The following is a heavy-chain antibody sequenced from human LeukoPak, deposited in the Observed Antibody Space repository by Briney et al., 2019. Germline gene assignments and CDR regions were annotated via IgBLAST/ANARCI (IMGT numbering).Heavy chain of an antibody. J-gene: IGHJ4*02. V-gene: IGHV4-59*08. CDR3: ARLSPGDYIPLPFDY. CDR1: GGSISSYY. CDR2: IYYSGST. Sequence: PSETLSLTCTVSGGSISSYYWSWIRQPPGKGLEWIWYIYYSGSTNYNPSLKSRVTLSLNTSENQLSLKLSSVTAADTAVYYCARLSPGDYIPLPFDYWGQGTLVTVSS. D-gene: IGHD4-17*01.